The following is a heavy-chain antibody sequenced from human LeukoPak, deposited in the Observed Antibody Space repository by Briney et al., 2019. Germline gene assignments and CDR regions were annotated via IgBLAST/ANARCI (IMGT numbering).Heavy chain of an antibody. CDR1: GGSISSGGYY. CDR3: ARTGNSELVPAATVTEP. Sequence: SETLSLTCTVSGGSISSGGYYWSWIRQHPGKGLEWIGYIYYSGSTYYNPSLKSRVTISVDTSKDQFSLKLSSVTAADTAVYYCARTGNSELVPAATVTEPWGQGTLVTVSS. D-gene: IGHD2-2*01. J-gene: IGHJ5*02. V-gene: IGHV4-31*03. CDR2: IYYSGST.